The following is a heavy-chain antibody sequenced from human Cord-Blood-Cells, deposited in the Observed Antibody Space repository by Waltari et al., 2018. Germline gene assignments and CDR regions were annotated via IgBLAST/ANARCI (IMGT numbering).Heavy chain of an antibody. J-gene: IGHJ3*02. Sequence: QLQLQESGPGLVKPSETLSLTCTVSGGSISSSSYYWGWIRQPPGKGLEWIGSIYYSGSTYYNPSLKSRVTISVDTSKNQFSLKLSSVTAADTAVYYCARLRGYGAFDIWGQGTMVTVSS. D-gene: IGHD3-10*01. CDR1: GGSISSSSYY. CDR3: ARLRGYGAFDI. CDR2: IYYSGST. V-gene: IGHV4-39*01.